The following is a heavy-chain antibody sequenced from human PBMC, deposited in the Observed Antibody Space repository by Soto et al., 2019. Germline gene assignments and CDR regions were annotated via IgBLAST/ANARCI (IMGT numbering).Heavy chain of an antibody. V-gene: IGHV3-23*01. CDR3: AKVSSSWYSGFFDL. CDR1: GVTFNSHA. CDR2: LSDSGSST. J-gene: IGHJ4*02. Sequence: GGSLRLSCTASGVTFNSHAMTWVRQAPGKGLEWVSGLSDSGSSTYYADSVKGRFTISRDNFMNTVYLQMNTLRVEDTAVYYCAKVSSSWYSGFFDLWGQGTLVTVSS. D-gene: IGHD6-13*01.